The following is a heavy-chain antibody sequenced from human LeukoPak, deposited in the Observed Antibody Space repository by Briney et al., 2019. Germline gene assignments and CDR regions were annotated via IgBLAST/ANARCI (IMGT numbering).Heavy chain of an antibody. J-gene: IGHJ4*02. CDR3: AKDYGSGSPSRFDY. CDR1: GFTFSNYG. V-gene: IGHV3-23*01. D-gene: IGHD3-10*01. CDR2: ISASGGST. Sequence: GGSLRLSCAVSGFTFSNYGMSWVRQAPGKGLEGVSAISASGGSTYYAGSVKGRFTISRDNSENTLHLQVNSLRAEDTAVYYCAKDYGSGSPSRFDYWGQGTLVTVSS.